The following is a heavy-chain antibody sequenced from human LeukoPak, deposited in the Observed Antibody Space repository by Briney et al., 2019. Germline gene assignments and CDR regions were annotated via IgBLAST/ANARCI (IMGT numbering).Heavy chain of an antibody. Sequence: PGGSLRLSCAASGFTFSSYAMHWVRQAPGKGVEGVAVISYDGSNKYYADSVKGPFTISRDNSKNTLYLQMNSLRAEDTAVYYCARDRYSPAYTSLGHNWFDPWGQGTLVTVSS. D-gene: IGHD2-2*02. V-gene: IGHV3-30-3*01. CDR3: ARDRYSPAYTSLGHNWFDP. J-gene: IGHJ5*02. CDR1: GFTFSSYA. CDR2: ISYDGSNK.